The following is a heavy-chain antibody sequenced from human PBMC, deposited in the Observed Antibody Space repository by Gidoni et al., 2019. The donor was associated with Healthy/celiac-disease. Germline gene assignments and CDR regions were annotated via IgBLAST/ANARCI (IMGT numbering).Heavy chain of an antibody. CDR1: GFTFSSPW. CDR3: ARLTSSSWYWVGVSGMDV. D-gene: IGHD6-13*01. J-gene: IGHJ6*02. CDR2: IKQGGSEK. V-gene: IGHV3-7*01. Sequence: EVQLVESGGGLVQPGGSLRLSCAASGFTFSSPWMSWVRQAPGKGLEWVANIKQGGSEKYYVDSVKGRFTISRDNAKNSLYLQMNSLRAEDTAVYYCARLTSSSWYWVGVSGMDVWGQGTTVTVSS.